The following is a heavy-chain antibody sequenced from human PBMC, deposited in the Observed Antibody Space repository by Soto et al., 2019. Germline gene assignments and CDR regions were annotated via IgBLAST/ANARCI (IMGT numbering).Heavy chain of an antibody. Sequence: GGSLRLSCAVSVVSFSSYAMSWVRQAPGKGLEWISGISGSGTSTRYADSVKGRFTISRDNSKNTLYLQMKSLTAEDTALYFCAKSFPALMDVWGQGSAVTVSS. CDR2: ISGSGTST. CDR3: AKSFPALMDV. V-gene: IGHV3-23*01. CDR1: VVSFSSYA. J-gene: IGHJ6*02.